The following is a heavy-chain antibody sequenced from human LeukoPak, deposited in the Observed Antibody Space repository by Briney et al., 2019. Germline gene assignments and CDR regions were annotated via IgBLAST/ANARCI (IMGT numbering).Heavy chain of an antibody. Sequence: PSETLSLTCAVYGGSFSGYYWSWIRRPPGKGLEWIGEINHSGSTNYNPSLKSRVTISVDTSKNQFSLKLSSVTAADTAVYYCARGIVATMAFDYWGQGTLVTVSS. D-gene: IGHD5-12*01. V-gene: IGHV4-34*01. CDR2: INHSGST. J-gene: IGHJ4*02. CDR1: GGSFSGYY. CDR3: ARGIVATMAFDY.